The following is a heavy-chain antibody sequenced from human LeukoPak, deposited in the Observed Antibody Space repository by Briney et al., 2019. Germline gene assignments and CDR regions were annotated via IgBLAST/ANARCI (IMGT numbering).Heavy chain of an antibody. J-gene: IGHJ4*02. V-gene: IGHV4-59*01. CDR3: ARMTGSAWELLIDS. D-gene: IGHD1-26*01. Sequence: SETLSLTCTVSGGSFNTYYWTWIRQPPGKGLEWIGDIFYSGSTNYNPSLKNRVTISLDTSKNHFSLKLSSVTAADTAVYYCARMTGSAWELLIDSWGPGTLVTVSS. CDR1: GGSFNTYY. CDR2: IFYSGST.